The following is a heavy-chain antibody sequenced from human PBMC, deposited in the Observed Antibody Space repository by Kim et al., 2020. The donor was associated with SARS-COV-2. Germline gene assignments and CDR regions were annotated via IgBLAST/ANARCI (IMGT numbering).Heavy chain of an antibody. J-gene: IGHJ5*02. CDR3: ARTPLTYSSLYGGWFDP. V-gene: IGHV1-18*01. Sequence: ASVKVSCKASGYTFTSYGISWVRQAPGQGLEWMGWISAYNGNTNYAQKLQGRVTMTTDTSTSTAYMELRSLRSDDTAVYYCARTPLTYSSLYGGWFDPWGQGTLVTVSS. CDR1: GYTFTSYG. CDR2: ISAYNGNT. D-gene: IGHD6-13*01.